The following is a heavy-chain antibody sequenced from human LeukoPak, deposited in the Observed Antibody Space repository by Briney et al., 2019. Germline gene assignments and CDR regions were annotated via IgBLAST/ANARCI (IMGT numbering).Heavy chain of an antibody. CDR1: GGPFSGYY. CDR2: INHSGST. J-gene: IGHJ4*02. D-gene: IGHD3-10*01. Sequence: SETLSLTCAVYGGPFSGYYWSWIRQPPRKGLEWIGEINHSGSTNYNPSLKSRVTISVDTSKNQFSPKLSSVTAADTAVDYSASLGGRWGQGTQVTVSS. V-gene: IGHV4-34*01. CDR3: ASLGGR.